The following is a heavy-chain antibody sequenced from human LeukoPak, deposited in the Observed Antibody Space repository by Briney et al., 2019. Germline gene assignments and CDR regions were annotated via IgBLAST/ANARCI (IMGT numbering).Heavy chain of an antibody. CDR2: IYYSGST. CDR1: GGSISSYY. V-gene: IGHV4-59*01. CDR3: ARANYYDSSGYYSGVRFDY. D-gene: IGHD3-22*01. Sequence: SETLSLTCTVSGGSISSYYWSWIRQPPGKGLEWIGYIYYSGSTNYNPSLKSRVTISVDTSKNQFSLKLSSVTAADTAVYYCARANYYDSSGYYSGVRFDYWGQGTLVTVSS. J-gene: IGHJ4*02.